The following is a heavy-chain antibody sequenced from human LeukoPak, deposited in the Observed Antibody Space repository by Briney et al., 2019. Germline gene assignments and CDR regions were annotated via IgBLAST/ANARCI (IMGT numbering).Heavy chain of an antibody. Sequence: GGSLRLSCAASGFTFSSYGMHWVRQAPGKGLEWVAVISYDGSNKYYADSVKGRFTISRDNSKNTLYLQMNSLRAGDTAVYYCAKDCSGGSCNYPYPDYWGQGTLVTVAS. D-gene: IGHD2-15*01. V-gene: IGHV3-30*18. CDR1: GFTFSSYG. CDR2: ISYDGSNK. CDR3: AKDCSGGSCNYPYPDY. J-gene: IGHJ4*02.